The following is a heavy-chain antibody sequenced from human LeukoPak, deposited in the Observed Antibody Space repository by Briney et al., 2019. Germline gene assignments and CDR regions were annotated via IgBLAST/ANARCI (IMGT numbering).Heavy chain of an antibody. V-gene: IGHV4-59*01. J-gene: IGHJ4*02. CDR3: ARGSDYGDY. CDR2: IYYSGST. D-gene: IGHD3-3*01. CDR1: GDSISSYY. Sequence: SETLSLTCTVSGDSISSYYWSWIRQPPGKGLEWIGYIYYSGSTKYNPSLKSRVTISVDTSKNQFSLKLNSVTAADTAVYYCARGSDYGDYWGQGTLVTVAS.